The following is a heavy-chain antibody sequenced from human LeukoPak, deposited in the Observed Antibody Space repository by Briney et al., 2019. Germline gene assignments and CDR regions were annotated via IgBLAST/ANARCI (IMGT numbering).Heavy chain of an antibody. CDR1: GGSISSYY. J-gene: IGHJ4*02. CDR2: ISDIGSI. CDR3: AGHHPRNTVDF. D-gene: IGHD2/OR15-2a*01. Sequence: SETLSLTCTVSGGSISSYYWSWIQQPPGKGLEWIAYISDIGSINYNPSLKSRVTISLDTSKNQFSLKLSSVTAADTAVYYCAGHHPRNTVDFWGQGTLVTVSS. V-gene: IGHV4-59*08.